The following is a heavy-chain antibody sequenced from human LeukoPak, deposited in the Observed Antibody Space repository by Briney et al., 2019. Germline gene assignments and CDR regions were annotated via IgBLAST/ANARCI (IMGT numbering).Heavy chain of an antibody. Sequence: SETLSLTCTVSGGSISSYYWSWIRQPPGKGLEWIGYLYYSGSTNYNPSLKSRLTISVDTSKNQFSLRLSSVTAADTAVYYCARGNTWLVDYWGQGTLVTVSS. CDR3: ARGNTWLVDY. CDR2: LYYSGST. CDR1: GGSISSYY. D-gene: IGHD3-9*01. V-gene: IGHV4-59*01. J-gene: IGHJ4*02.